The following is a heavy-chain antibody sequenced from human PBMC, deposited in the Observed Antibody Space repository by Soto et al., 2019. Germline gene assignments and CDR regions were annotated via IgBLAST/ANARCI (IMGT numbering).Heavy chain of an antibody. J-gene: IGHJ6*02. CDR1: GGSINDYH. Sequence: SETLSVTCTVSGGSINDYHWSWIRQPPGKGLEWIGYIYYSGSTNYNPSLKSRVTISVDTSNNQFSLKLSSVTAADTAVYYCAQGGVRMDVWGQGTTVTVSS. D-gene: IGHD3-16*01. CDR3: AQGGVRMDV. V-gene: IGHV4-59*01. CDR2: IYYSGST.